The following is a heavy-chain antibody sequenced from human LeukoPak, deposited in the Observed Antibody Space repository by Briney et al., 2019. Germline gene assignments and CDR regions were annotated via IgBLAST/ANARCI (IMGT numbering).Heavy chain of an antibody. CDR1: GHTFTSYG. J-gene: IGHJ4*02. V-gene: IGHV1-18*01. CDR3: ARGSKGRRLGDIVLMVYATSVDY. Sequence: ASVKVSCKASGHTFTSYGISWVRQAPGQGLEWMGWISAYNGNTNYAQKLQGRVTMTTDTSTSTAYMELRSLRSDDTAVYYCARGSKGRRLGDIVLMVYATSVDYWGQGTLVTVSS. CDR2: ISAYNGNT. D-gene: IGHD2-8*01.